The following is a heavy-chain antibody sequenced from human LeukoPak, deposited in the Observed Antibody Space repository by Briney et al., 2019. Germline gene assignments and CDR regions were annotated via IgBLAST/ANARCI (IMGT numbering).Heavy chain of an antibody. CDR1: GFTFSSYS. V-gene: IGHV3-30*04. Sequence: GRSLRLSCAASGFTFSSYSMRWVRQAPGKGLEWVAVISYDGSNKYYADSVKGVTTIPRDNSKNTLYLQMNSLRAEDTAVYYCASGGDGYTLDYGGQGTLVTVSS. J-gene: IGHJ4*02. CDR2: ISYDGSNK. CDR3: ASGGDGYTLDY. D-gene: IGHD5-24*01.